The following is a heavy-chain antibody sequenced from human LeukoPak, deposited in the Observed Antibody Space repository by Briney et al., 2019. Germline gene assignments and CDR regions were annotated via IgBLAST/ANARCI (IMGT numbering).Heavy chain of an antibody. Sequence: SETLSLTCAVSGGSISSGGYSWSWIRQPPGKGLEWIGYIYHSGSTYYNPSLKSRATISVDRSKNQFSLELSSVTAADTAVYYCAIASPGYDSSGYLQGYYYMDVWGKGTTVTVSS. CDR1: GGSISSGGYS. D-gene: IGHD3-22*01. CDR3: AIASPGYDSSGYLQGYYYMDV. V-gene: IGHV4-30-2*01. J-gene: IGHJ6*03. CDR2: IYHSGST.